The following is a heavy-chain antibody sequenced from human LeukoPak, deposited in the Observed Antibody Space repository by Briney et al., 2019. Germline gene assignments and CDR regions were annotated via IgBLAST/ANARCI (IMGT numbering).Heavy chain of an antibody. J-gene: IGHJ3*02. Sequence: PGGSLRLSCAASGFTFSTYPMHWVRQAPGKGLEWVAVISYDGSNKYYADSVKGRFTISRDNSKNTLYLQMNSLRAEDTAVYYCARDNPKSFNAFDIWGQGTMVTVSS. CDR3: ARDNPKSFNAFDI. V-gene: IGHV3-30*04. CDR2: ISYDGSNK. CDR1: GFTFSTYP.